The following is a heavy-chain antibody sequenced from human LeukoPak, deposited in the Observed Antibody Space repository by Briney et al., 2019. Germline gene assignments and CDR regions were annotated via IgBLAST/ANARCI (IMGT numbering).Heavy chain of an antibody. CDR2: TYYSGST. CDR3: AMSGSPLSYYYYMDV. CDR1: GGSINSYY. Sequence: PSETLSLTCTVSGGSINSYYWSWIRQPPGKGLEWIGYTYYSGSTNYNPSLKSRVTISVDTSTNQFSLKLSSVTAADTAVYYCAMSGSPLSYYYYMDVWGKGTTVTISS. D-gene: IGHD1-26*01. J-gene: IGHJ6*03. V-gene: IGHV4-59*01.